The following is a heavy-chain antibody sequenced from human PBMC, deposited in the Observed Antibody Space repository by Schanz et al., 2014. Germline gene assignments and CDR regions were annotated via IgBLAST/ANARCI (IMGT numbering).Heavy chain of an antibody. CDR2: IRFDASNK. D-gene: IGHD6-13*01. J-gene: IGHJ5*02. Sequence: QVQLVESGGGVVQPGGSLRLSCAASGFSFSGSGMHWVPQAPGEGLEWVAFIRFDASNKSYADSVKGRFTSSRDNYKNTLYLQMDTLRVEDTAMFYCARDMTIAEAWGQGTLVTVSS. V-gene: IGHV3-30*02. CDR3: ARDMTIAEA. CDR1: GFSFSGSG.